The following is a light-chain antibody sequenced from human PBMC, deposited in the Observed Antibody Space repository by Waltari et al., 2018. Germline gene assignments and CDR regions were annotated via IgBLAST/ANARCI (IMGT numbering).Light chain of an antibody. CDR1: SSNIGSNT. J-gene: IGLJ3*02. V-gene: IGLV1-44*01. CDR3: AAWDDSLNGRV. CDR2: SNN. Sequence: QSVLTQPPSASGTPGQRVTISCSGSSSNIGSNTVNWYQQLPGTAPKLLIYSNNQRPSGVPDRFSGSKSDTSASLAISGLQSEDEAEYYCAAWDDSLNGRVFGGGTKLTVL.